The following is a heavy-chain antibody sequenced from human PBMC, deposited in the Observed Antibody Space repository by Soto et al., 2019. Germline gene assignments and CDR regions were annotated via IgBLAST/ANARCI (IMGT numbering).Heavy chain of an antibody. J-gene: IGHJ4*02. Sequence: QITLKESGPTLMKPTQTLALTCTFSGFSFNTRGVGVAWIRQPPGKTLEWLAVIYWDGDRLYSPSLTDRLSITKDMSTKQVVLTLSNVDPVDTGTYYCAHLVPGPLSFAYWGQGALVTVSS. CDR3: AHLVPGPLSFAY. CDR2: IYWDGDR. V-gene: IGHV2-5*02. D-gene: IGHD6-19*01. CDR1: GFSFNTRGVG.